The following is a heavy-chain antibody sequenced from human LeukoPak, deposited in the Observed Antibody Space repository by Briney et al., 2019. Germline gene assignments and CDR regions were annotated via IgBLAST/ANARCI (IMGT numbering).Heavy chain of an antibody. CDR2: ISSSSSYI. D-gene: IGHD6-19*01. CDR3: ARVAAVAGTDY. Sequence: GGSLRLSCVASGFTFSTYGMSWVRQTPGKGLEWVSSISSSSSYIYYADSVKGRFTISRDNAKNSLYLQMNSLRAEDTAVYYCARVAAVAGTDYWGQGTLVTVSS. J-gene: IGHJ4*02. CDR1: GFTFSTYG. V-gene: IGHV3-21*01.